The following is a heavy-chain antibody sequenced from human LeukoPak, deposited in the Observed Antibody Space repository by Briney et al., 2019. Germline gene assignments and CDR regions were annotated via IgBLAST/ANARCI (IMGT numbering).Heavy chain of an antibody. V-gene: IGHV1-3*01. CDR2: INAGNGNT. CDR3: ARDSGGWPRYYYYYYGMDV. D-gene: IGHD3-10*01. CDR1: GYTFTSYA. J-gene: IGHJ6*02. Sequence: VASVKVSCKASGYTFTSYAMHWVRQAPGQRLEWMGWINAGNGNTKYSQKFQGRVTITRDTSASTAYMELSSLRSEDTAVYYCARDSGGWPRYYYYYYGMDVWGQGTTVTASS.